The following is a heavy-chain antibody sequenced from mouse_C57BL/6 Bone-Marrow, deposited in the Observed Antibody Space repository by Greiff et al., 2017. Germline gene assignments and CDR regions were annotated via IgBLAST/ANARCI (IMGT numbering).Heavy chain of an antibody. V-gene: IGHV5-6*02. Sequence: EVMLVESGGDLVKPGGSLKLSCAASGFTFSSYGMSWVRQTPDKRLEWVATISSGCSYTYSPDSVKGRFTISRDNAKNTLYLQMSSLKSEDTAMYYCARPLLRSWFAYWGQGTLVTVSA. J-gene: IGHJ3*01. D-gene: IGHD1-1*01. CDR3: ARPLLRSWFAY. CDR1: GFTFSSYG. CDR2: ISSGCSYT.